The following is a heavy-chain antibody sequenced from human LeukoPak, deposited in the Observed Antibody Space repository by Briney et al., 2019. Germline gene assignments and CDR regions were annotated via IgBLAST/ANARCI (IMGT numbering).Heavy chain of an antibody. D-gene: IGHD7-27*01. V-gene: IGHV3-23*01. CDR1: GFTFSSYS. CDR3: AKDGGLWVSAHWGDS. Sequence: GSLRLSCAASGFTFSSYSMNWVRPAPGKGLEWVSTITTSDGNTYYADSVKGRFTVSRDNSKNTLFLQMNSLRAEDTAVYYCAKDGGLWVSAHWGDSWGRGTLVTVSS. CDR2: ITTSDGNT. J-gene: IGHJ4*02.